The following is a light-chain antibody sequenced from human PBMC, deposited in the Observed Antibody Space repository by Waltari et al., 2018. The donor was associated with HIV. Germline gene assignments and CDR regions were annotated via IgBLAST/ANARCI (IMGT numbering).Light chain of an antibody. CDR3: QQYNNWPPTYT. J-gene: IGKJ2*01. CDR1: QTVGSN. V-gene: IGKV3-15*01. Sequence: EIVMTQSPATLSVYLGERATLSCRASQTVGSNLAWYQQKPGQTPRLLIYGASTRATGVPARFSGSGSGTEFTLTINSLQSEDFAVYYCQQYNNWPPTYTFGQGTKLEI. CDR2: GAS.